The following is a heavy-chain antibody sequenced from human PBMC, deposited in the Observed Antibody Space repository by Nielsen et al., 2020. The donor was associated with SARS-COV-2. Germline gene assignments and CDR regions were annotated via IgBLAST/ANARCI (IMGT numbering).Heavy chain of an antibody. Sequence: GESLKISCRGSGYSFTSYWIGWVRQMPGKGLEWMGIIYPGDSDTRYSPSFQGQVTISADKSISTAYLQWSSLKASDTAMYYCARRVSSPADYYYGMDVWGQGTTVTVSS. CDR3: ARRVSSPADYYYGMDV. D-gene: IGHD6-13*01. V-gene: IGHV5-51*01. J-gene: IGHJ6*02. CDR2: IYPGDSDT. CDR1: GYSFTSYW.